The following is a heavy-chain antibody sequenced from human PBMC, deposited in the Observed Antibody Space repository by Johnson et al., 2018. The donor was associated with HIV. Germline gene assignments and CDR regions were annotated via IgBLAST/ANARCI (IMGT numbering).Heavy chain of an antibody. Sequence: VQLVESGGGLVQPGGSLRLSCAASGFTVSSNYMSWVRQAPGKGLEWVSVIYSGGSTYYADSVKGRFTISRVDSKNTVYLQMNSLKRDDPAMYYCATERGVSEWLRRPFDAFDIWGQGTMVTVSS. D-gene: IGHD3-3*01. V-gene: IGHV3-66*01. J-gene: IGHJ3*02. CDR2: IYSGGST. CDR3: ATERGVSEWLRRPFDAFDI. CDR1: GFTVSSNY.